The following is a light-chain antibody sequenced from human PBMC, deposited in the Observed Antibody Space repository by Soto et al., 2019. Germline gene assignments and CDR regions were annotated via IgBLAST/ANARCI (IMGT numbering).Light chain of an antibody. CDR1: SSDVGGYNS. V-gene: IGLV2-14*01. CDR2: NVS. CDR3: SSYTSSSTYV. Sequence: SVLPQPASVSVSPGQSITISCTGTSSDVGGYNSVSWYQQHPGKAPKLMIYNVSNRPSGVSNRFSGSKSGNTASLTISGLQAEDEADYYCSSYTSSSTYVFGTGTKVTVL. J-gene: IGLJ1*01.